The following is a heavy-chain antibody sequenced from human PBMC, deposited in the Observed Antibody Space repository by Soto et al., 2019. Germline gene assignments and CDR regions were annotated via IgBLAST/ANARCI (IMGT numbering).Heavy chain of an antibody. CDR3: ARVGSAGYCSSTSCYAFDP. J-gene: IGHJ5*02. V-gene: IGHV1-18*01. D-gene: IGHD2-2*03. Sequence: GASVKVSCKASGYTFTSYGISWVRQAPGQGLEWMGWISAYNGNTNYAQKLQGRVTMTTDTSTSTAYMELRSLRSDDTAVYYCARVGSAGYCSSTSCYAFDPRGQRTLVTVSS. CDR1: GYTFTSYG. CDR2: ISAYNGNT.